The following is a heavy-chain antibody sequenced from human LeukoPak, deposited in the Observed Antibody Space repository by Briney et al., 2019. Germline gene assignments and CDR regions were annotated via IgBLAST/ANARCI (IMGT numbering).Heavy chain of an antibody. D-gene: IGHD6-19*01. Sequence: VASVRVSCKTSGFTFKDYYIHWVRQAPGQGLEWMGWLNPYSGGTNYAQKFQGRVTLTRDTSITTAYMDLSSLTSDDTALYYCARALTRYSTAWYGYWGRGTLVTVSS. CDR3: ARALTRYSTAWYGY. V-gene: IGHV1-2*02. CDR1: GFTFKDYY. J-gene: IGHJ4*02. CDR2: LNPYSGGT.